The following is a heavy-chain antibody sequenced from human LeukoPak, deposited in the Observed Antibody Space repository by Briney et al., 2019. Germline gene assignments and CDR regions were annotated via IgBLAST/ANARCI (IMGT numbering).Heavy chain of an antibody. CDR1: GFTFSRYW. CDR2: IKLDGSEK. J-gene: IGHJ6*03. V-gene: IGHV3-7*01. D-gene: IGHD6-19*01. CDR3: ASSLSGWENYHYMDV. Sequence: GGSLRLSCAASGFTFSRYWMSWVRQAPGKGLEWGANIKLDGSEKYYVDSVKGRFTISRDNAKNSLYLQMNSLRAEDTAVYYCASSLSGWENYHYMDVWGKGTTVTISS.